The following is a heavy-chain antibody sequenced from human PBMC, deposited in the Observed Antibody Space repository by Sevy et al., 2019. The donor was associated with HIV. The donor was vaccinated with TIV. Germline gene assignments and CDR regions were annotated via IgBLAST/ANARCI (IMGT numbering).Heavy chain of an antibody. V-gene: IGHV3-74*03. J-gene: IGHJ4*02. Sequence: GGSLRLSCAASGFSFSIYWMHWVRQVPGKGLVWVSRINSDGSSTTYADSVKGRFTSSRDNAKNTLFLQMNSLGVEDTAVYYCVREGVGGYSYGFDYWGQGTLVTVSS. D-gene: IGHD5-18*01. CDR2: INSDGSST. CDR1: GFSFSIYW. CDR3: VREGVGGYSYGFDY.